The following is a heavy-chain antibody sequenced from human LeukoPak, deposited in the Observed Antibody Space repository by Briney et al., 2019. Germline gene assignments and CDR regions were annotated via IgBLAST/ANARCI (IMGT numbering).Heavy chain of an antibody. D-gene: IGHD5-18*01. CDR1: GYTFTGYY. Sequence: ASVKVSCKASGYTFTGYYMHWVRQAPGQGLEWMGWINPHNGGTNYAQKFQGRVTMTRDTSISTAYMELSRLRSDDTAVYYCATGTWIQLWLLDYWGQGTLVTVSS. CDR2: INPHNGGT. J-gene: IGHJ4*02. CDR3: ATGTWIQLWLLDY. V-gene: IGHV1-2*02.